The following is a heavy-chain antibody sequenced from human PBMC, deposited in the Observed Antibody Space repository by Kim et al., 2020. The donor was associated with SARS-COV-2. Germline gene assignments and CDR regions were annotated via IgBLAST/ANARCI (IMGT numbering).Heavy chain of an antibody. Sequence: SETLSLTCTVSGDSVSGGSYYWSWIRQPPGKGLEWIGYIHYSGSTNYNPSLQSRVTISVDTSKNQFSLKLRSVTAADTAVYYCARVSGSSDAFDIWGQGTKVTV. CDR2: IHYSGST. CDR3: ARVSGSSDAFDI. CDR1: GDSVSGGSYY. V-gene: IGHV4-61*01. J-gene: IGHJ3*02. D-gene: IGHD3-10*01.